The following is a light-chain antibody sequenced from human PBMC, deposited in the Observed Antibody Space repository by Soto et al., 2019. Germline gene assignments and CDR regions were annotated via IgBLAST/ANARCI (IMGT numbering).Light chain of an antibody. CDR1: SSDVGDYNY. CDR3: SSYTASSTRV. J-gene: IGLJ1*01. CDR2: DVS. Sequence: QSALTQPASVSGSPGQSITISCTGTSSDVGDYNYVSWYQQHPGKAPKLMIFDVSNRPSGVSNRFSGSKSVNTASLTISGLQAEYEADYYCSSYTASSTRVFGPGTKLTVL. V-gene: IGLV2-14*01.